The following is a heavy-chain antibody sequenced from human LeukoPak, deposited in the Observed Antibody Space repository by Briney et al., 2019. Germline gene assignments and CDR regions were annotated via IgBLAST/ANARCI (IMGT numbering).Heavy chain of an antibody. J-gene: IGHJ4*02. V-gene: IGHV3-7*01. D-gene: IGHD2-21*02. Sequence: GGSLRLSCAASGFTFSSYWLSWVGQAPGRGREGVANIKQDGSEKYYVASVKGRFTISRDNAKNSPYLQMNSLRAEDTAVYYCARVPGYYGGDCYFDYWGQVTLVTVSS. CDR2: IKQDGSEK. CDR1: GFTFSSYW. CDR3: ARVPGYYGGDCYFDY.